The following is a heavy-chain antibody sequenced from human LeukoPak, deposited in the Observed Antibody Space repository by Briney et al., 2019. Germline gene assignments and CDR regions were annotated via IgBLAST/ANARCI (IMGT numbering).Heavy chain of an antibody. CDR1: GFTFSSYG. D-gene: IGHD6-19*01. CDR2: IRYDGGNK. CDR3: AKERGWTAAFDT. V-gene: IGHV3-30*02. Sequence: GGSLRLSCAASGFTFSSYGMHWVRQAPGKGLEWVAFIRYDGGNKYYADSVKGRFTISRDNSKNTLYLQMNSLRAEDTAVYYCAKERGWTAAFDTWGQGTMVTVSS. J-gene: IGHJ3*02.